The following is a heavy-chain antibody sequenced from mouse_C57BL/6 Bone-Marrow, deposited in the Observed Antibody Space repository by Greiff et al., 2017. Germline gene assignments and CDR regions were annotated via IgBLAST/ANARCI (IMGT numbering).Heavy chain of an antibody. Sequence: QVQLQQSGAELVRPGASVTLSCKASGYTFTDYEMHWVKQTPVHGLEWIGALDPETGGTAYNQKFKGKAILTADKSSSTAYMELRSLTSEDSAVYYCTRWDYGSSYDDFDYWGQGTTLTVSS. CDR3: TRWDYGSSYDDFDY. J-gene: IGHJ2*01. D-gene: IGHD1-1*01. CDR1: GYTFTDYE. CDR2: LDPETGGT. V-gene: IGHV1-15*01.